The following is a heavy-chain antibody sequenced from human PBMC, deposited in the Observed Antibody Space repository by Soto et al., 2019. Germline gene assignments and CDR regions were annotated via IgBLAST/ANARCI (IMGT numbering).Heavy chain of an antibody. CDR3: ARYPYGAYYYGSGSYYPYYFDY. D-gene: IGHD3-10*01. Sequence: TAETLSLTCTVSGGSISSYYWSWIRQPPGKGLEWVGNIYYSGGTTYNPSLKSRVNISVDTSKHQFSLKLSSVTAADTAVYYRARYPYGAYYYGSGSYYPYYFDYWGQGTLVTVSS. J-gene: IGHJ4*02. CDR1: GGSISSYY. V-gene: IGHV4-59*01. CDR2: IYYSGGT.